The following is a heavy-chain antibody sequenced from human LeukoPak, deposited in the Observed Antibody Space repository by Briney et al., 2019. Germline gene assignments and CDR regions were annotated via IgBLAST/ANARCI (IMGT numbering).Heavy chain of an antibody. J-gene: IGHJ3*02. CDR3: ARYAGASIVGAHDAFDI. Sequence: SETLSLTCAVYSASFSGYYWGWIRQPPGKGLEWIGSIYYSGSTYYNPSLKSRVTISVDTSKNQFSLKLSSVTAADTAVYYCARYAGASIVGAHDAFDIWGQGTMVTVSS. V-gene: IGHV4-34*01. CDR1: SASFSGYY. CDR2: IYYSGST. D-gene: IGHD1-26*01.